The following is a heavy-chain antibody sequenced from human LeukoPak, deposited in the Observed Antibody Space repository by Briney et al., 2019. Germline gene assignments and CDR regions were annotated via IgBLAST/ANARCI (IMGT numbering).Heavy chain of an antibody. Sequence: GGTLRLSCAASGFTFSSYGMSWVRQAPGKGLEWVSAISGSGGSTYYADSVKGRFTISRDNSKNTLYLQMNSLRAEDTAVYYCASSGYSYGYYFDYWGQGTLVTVSS. CDR3: ASSGYSYGYYFDY. CDR1: GFTFSSYG. CDR2: ISGSGGST. J-gene: IGHJ4*02. V-gene: IGHV3-23*01. D-gene: IGHD5-18*01.